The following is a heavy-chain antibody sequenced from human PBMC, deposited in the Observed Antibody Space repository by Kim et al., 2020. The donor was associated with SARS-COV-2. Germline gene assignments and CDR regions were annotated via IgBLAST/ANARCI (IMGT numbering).Heavy chain of an antibody. V-gene: IGHV1-3*01. D-gene: IGHD2-15*01. CDR3: ARGGYCSGGSCYFRFDH. CDR1: GYTFTSYA. J-gene: IGHJ5*02. Sequence: ASVKVSCKASGYTFTSYAMHWVRQAPGQRLEWMGWINAGNGNTKYSQKFQGRVTITRDTSASTAYMELSSLRSEDTAVYYCARGGYCSGGSCYFRFDHWGQGTLVTVSS. CDR2: INAGNGNT.